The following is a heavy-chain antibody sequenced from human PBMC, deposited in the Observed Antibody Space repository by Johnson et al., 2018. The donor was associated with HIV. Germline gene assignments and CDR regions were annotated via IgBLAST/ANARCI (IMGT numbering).Heavy chain of an antibody. J-gene: IGHJ3*02. CDR1: GFTFSSYG. Sequence: QVLLVESGGGVVQPGRSLRLSCAASGFTFSSYGMHWVRQAPGKGLEWVAVISYDGSNKYYADSVKGRFTISRDNSKNTLYLQMNSLRAEDTAVYYCAKGGSSKDAFDIWGQGTMVTVSS. V-gene: IGHV3-30*18. CDR3: AKGGSSKDAFDI. CDR2: ISYDGSNK. D-gene: IGHD3-16*01.